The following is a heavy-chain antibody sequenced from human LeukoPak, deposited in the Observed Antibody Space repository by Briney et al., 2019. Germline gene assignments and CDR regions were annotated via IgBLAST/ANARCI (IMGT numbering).Heavy chain of an antibody. CDR1: GFTVSSNY. V-gene: IGHV3-53*01. Sequence: GGSLRLSCAASGFTVSSNYMSWVRQAPGKGLEWVSVIYSGGSTYYADSVKGRFTISRDNSKNTLYLQMNSLRAEDTAAYYCARDVRIAAAGTRQYCYYGMDVWGQGTTVTVSS. D-gene: IGHD6-13*01. CDR2: IYSGGST. CDR3: ARDVRIAAAGTRQYCYYGMDV. J-gene: IGHJ6*02.